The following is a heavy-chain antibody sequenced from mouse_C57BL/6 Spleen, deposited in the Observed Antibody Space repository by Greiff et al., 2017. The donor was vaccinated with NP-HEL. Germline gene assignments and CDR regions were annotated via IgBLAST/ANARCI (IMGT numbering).Heavy chain of an antibody. D-gene: IGHD1-1*01. J-gene: IGHJ4*01. V-gene: IGHV5-4*01. CDR2: ISDGGSYT. Sequence: EVKLVESGGGLVKPGGSLKLSCAASGFTFSSYAMSWVRQTPEKRLEWVATISDGGSYTYYPDNVKGRFTISRDNAKNNLYLQMSHLKSEDTAMYYCARDLYYYGSSYMDYWGQGTSVTVSS. CDR3: ARDLYYYGSSYMDY. CDR1: GFTFSSYA.